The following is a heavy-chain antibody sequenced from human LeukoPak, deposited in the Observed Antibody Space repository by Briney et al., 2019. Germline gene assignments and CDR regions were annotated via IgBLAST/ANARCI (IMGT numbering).Heavy chain of an antibody. J-gene: IGHJ3*02. CDR2: ISGSGGST. CDR1: GFTFSSYT. CDR3: ATEYSSSSEAFDI. Sequence: GGSLRLSCAASGFTFSSYTMNWVRQAPGKGLEWVSAISGSGGSTYYADSVKGRFTISRDNSKNTLYLQMNSLRAEDTAVYYCATEYSSSSEAFDIWGQGTMVTVSS. D-gene: IGHD6-6*01. V-gene: IGHV3-23*01.